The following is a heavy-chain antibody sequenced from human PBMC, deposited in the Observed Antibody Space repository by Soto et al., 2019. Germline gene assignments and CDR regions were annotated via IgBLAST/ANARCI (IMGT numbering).Heavy chain of an antibody. V-gene: IGHV1-8*01. Sequence: ASVKVSCKASGYTFTSYDINWVRQATGQGLEWMGWMNPNSGNTGYAQKFQGRVTMTRNTSISTAYMELSILRSEDTAVYYCARGRMVRGHPFYYMDVWGKGTTVTVSS. D-gene: IGHD3-10*01. J-gene: IGHJ6*03. CDR3: ARGRMVRGHPFYYMDV. CDR1: GYTFTSYD. CDR2: MNPNSGNT.